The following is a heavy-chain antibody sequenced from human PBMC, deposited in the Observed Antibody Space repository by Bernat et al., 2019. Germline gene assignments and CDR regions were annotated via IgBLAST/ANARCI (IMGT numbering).Heavy chain of an antibody. D-gene: IGHD4-17*01. Sequence: QVQLVQSGAEVKKPGASVKVSCKASGYTFTSYYMHWVRQAPGQGLEWMGIINPSGGSTSYAQKFQGRVTMTRDTSTSTVYMELSSRGSEDTAVYYCARDPSTVTILSAFDIWGQGTMVTVSS. J-gene: IGHJ3*02. CDR2: INPSGGST. V-gene: IGHV1-46*01. CDR1: GYTFTSYY. CDR3: ARDPSTVTILSAFDI.